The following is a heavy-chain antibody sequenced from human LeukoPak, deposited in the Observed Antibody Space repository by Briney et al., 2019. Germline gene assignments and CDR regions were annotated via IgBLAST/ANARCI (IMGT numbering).Heavy chain of an antibody. CDR3: GRARGYCGGGSCFGLGDY. V-gene: IGHV3-66*01. CDR1: GFTVSSNY. Sequence: GGSLRLSCAASGFTVSSNYMSWVRQAPGKGLEWVSVIYSGGGTYYADSVRGRFTISRDNSRNTLYLQMNSLRAEDTAVYYCGRARGYCGGGSCFGLGDYWGQGTLVTVSS. CDR2: IYSGGGT. D-gene: IGHD2-15*01. J-gene: IGHJ4*02.